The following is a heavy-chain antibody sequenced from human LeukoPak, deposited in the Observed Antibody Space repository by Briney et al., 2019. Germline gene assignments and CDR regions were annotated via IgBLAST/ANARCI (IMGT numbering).Heavy chain of an antibody. CDR1: GFTFSSYG. D-gene: IGHD3-22*01. CDR2: IQQDGSEK. Sequence: AGGSLRLSCAASGFTFSSYGMSWVRQAPGKGLEWVANIQQDGSEKYYVDSVKGRFTISRDNAKNSLYLQMNSLRAEDTAVYYCARDRRSYYYDSSGYSGFDYWGQGTLVTVSS. J-gene: IGHJ4*02. V-gene: IGHV3-7*01. CDR3: ARDRRSYYYDSSGYSGFDY.